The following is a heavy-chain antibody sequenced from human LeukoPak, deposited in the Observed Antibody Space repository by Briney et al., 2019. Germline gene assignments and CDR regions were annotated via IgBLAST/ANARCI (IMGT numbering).Heavy chain of an antibody. V-gene: IGHV3-23*01. D-gene: IGHD3-22*01. CDR1: GFTFSSYA. J-gene: IGHJ4*02. CDR3: AKFDSSGYQYYFDY. CDR2: ISGSGGST. Sequence: PGGSLRLSCAAYGFTFSSYAMSWVRQAPGKGLEWVSAISGSGGSTYYADSVKGRFTISRDNSKNTLYLQMNSLRAEDTAVYYCAKFDSSGYQYYFDYWGQGTLVTVSS.